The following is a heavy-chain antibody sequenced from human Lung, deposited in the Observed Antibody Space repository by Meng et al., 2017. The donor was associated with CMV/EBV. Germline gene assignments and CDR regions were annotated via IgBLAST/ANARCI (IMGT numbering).Heavy chain of an antibody. J-gene: IGHJ4*02. V-gene: IGHV4-39*02. CDR1: GGSISSSSYY. D-gene: IGHD3-16*02. CDR2: IYYSGST. Sequence: SXTXSLXCTVSGGSISSSSYYWGWIRQPPGKGLEWIGSIYYSGSTYYNPSLKSRVTISVDTSKNQFSLKLSSVTAADTAVYYCAREDYRSLYFDYWAQGTXVTVSS. CDR3: AREDYRSLYFDY.